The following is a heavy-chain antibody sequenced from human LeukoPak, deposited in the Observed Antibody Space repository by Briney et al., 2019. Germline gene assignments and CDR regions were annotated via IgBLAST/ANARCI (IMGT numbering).Heavy chain of an antibody. D-gene: IGHD1-14*01. V-gene: IGHV3-43*01. CDR2: ISWDGGST. J-gene: IGHJ4*02. CDR1: GFTFDDYT. CDR3: AKGTHGTFDY. Sequence: GGSLRLSCAASGFTFDDYTMHWVRQAPGKGLEWVSLISWDGGSTYYADSVKGRFTISRDNSKNSLYLQMNSLRTEDTALYYCAKGTHGTFDYWGQGTLVTVSS.